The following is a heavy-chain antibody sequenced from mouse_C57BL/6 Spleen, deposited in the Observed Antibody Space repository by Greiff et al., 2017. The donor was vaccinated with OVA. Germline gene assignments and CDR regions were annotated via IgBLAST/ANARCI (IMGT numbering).Heavy chain of an antibody. D-gene: IGHD2-1*01. CDR1: GYSFTDYN. Sequence: EVKVVESGPELVKPGASVKISCKASGYSFTDYNMNWVKQSNGKSLEWIGVINPNYGTTSYNQKFKGKATLTVDQSSSTAYMQLNSLTSEDSAVYYCARGGNYGDYYAMDYWGQGTSVTVSS. CDR3: ARGGNYGDYYAMDY. CDR2: INPNYGTT. J-gene: IGHJ4*01. V-gene: IGHV1-39*01.